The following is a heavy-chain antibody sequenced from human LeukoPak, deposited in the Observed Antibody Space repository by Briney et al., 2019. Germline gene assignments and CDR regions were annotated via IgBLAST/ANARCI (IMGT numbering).Heavy chain of an antibody. CDR3: ARGVDYYGV. J-gene: IGHJ4*02. Sequence: PSGTLSLTCAVSGGSISSSNWWSWVRQPPGKGLEWIGEINHSGGTNYNPSLKSRVTISVDTSKKQFSLKLSSVTAADTAVYYCARGVDYYGVWGQGTLVTVSS. D-gene: IGHD3-10*01. CDR1: GGSISSSNW. CDR2: INHSGGT. V-gene: IGHV4-4*02.